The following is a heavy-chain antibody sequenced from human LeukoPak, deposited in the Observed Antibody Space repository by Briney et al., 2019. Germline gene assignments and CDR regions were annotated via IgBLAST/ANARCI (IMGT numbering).Heavy chain of an antibody. CDR1: GFTFDDYA. J-gene: IGHJ4*02. CDR3: AKEGTLYYFDY. V-gene: IGHV3-9*01. CDR2: ISWNSGRI. Sequence: GRSLRLSCAVSGFTFDDYAMHWVRQAPGKGLEWVSSISWNSGRIGYADSVMGRFTISRDNAKNSLYLQMNSLRPEDTAWYFCAKEGTLYYFDYWGQGTLVTVSS.